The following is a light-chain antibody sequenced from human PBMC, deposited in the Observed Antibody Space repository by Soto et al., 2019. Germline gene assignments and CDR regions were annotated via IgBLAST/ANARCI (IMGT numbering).Light chain of an antibody. Sequence: QSVLTQPASVSGSPGQSITISCTGTSSDVGGYNYVSWYQQHPGKAPKLMIYDVNNRPSGVSNRFSGSKSGNTAALTISGLQAEDEAHYYCSSYTPGSTLVFGGGTKLTVL. CDR1: SSDVGGYNY. V-gene: IGLV2-14*03. J-gene: IGLJ3*02. CDR2: DVN. CDR3: SSYTPGSTLV.